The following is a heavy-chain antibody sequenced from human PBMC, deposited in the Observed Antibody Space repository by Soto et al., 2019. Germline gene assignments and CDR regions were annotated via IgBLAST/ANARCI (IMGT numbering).Heavy chain of an antibody. J-gene: IGHJ4*02. V-gene: IGHV3-33*01. D-gene: IGHD3-3*01. CDR3: ARVRFLEWLFLDY. CDR1: GFTFSSYG. Sequence: LRLSCAAAGFTFSSYGMHWVRQAPGKGLEWVAVIWYDGSNKYYADSVKGRFTISRDNSKNTLYLQMNSLRAEDTAVYYCARVRFLEWLFLDYWGQGTLVTVSS. CDR2: IWYDGSNK.